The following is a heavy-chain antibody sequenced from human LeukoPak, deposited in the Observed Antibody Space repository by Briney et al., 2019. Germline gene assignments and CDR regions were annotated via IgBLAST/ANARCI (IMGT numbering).Heavy chain of an antibody. Sequence: SETLSLTCAVYGGSFSGYYWSWIRQPPGKGLEWIGEINHSGSTNYNPFLKSRVTISVDTSKNQFSLKLSSVTAADTAVYYCARGLTIFGVVIIRRSWFDPWGQGTLVTVSS. CDR2: INHSGST. CDR3: ARGLTIFGVVIIRRSWFDP. V-gene: IGHV4-34*01. J-gene: IGHJ5*02. CDR1: GGSFSGYY. D-gene: IGHD3-3*01.